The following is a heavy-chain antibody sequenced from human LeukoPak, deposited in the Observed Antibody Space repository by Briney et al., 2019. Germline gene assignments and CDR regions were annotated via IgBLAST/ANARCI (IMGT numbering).Heavy chain of an antibody. J-gene: IGHJ6*03. Sequence: GGSLRLSCAASGFSFSSYGMHWVRQAPGKGLEWVAFIRYDGSNKYYADSVKGRFTISRDNSKNTLYLQMNSLRAEDTAVYYCAKDARGDYYYYMDVWGKGTTVTVSS. CDR1: GFSFSSYG. CDR2: IRYDGSNK. D-gene: IGHD3-10*01. CDR3: AKDARGDYYYYMDV. V-gene: IGHV3-30*02.